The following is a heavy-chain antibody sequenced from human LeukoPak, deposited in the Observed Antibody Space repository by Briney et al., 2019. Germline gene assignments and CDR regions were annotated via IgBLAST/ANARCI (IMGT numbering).Heavy chain of an antibody. CDR2: ISSSAGSL. J-gene: IGHJ5*02. CDR1: GLTFRHYF. V-gene: IGHV3-11*01. D-gene: IGHD2-2*03. Sequence: GGSLRLSCAVSGLTFRHYFMGWIRQAPGKGLEWVSYISSSAGSLHYADSVKGRFTISRDNANNSLYLQMDNLRVEDTAVYYCLRDVLGHCRYGNCYSNWFDPWGQGTLVTVSS. CDR3: LRDVLGHCRYGNCYSNWFDP.